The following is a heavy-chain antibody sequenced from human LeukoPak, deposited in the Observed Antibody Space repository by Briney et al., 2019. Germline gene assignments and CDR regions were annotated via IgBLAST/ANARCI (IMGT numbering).Heavy chain of an antibody. CDR2: INHSGST. J-gene: IGHJ4*02. V-gene: IGHV4-34*01. CDR3: ARRVHSSSWSSYFDY. CDR1: GGSFSGYY. Sequence: SETLSLTCAVYGGSFSGYYWSWIRQPPGKGLEWIGEINHSGSTNYNPSLKSRVTISVDTSKNQFSLKLSSVTATDTAVYYCARRVHSSSWSSYFDYWGQETLVTVSS. D-gene: IGHD6-13*01.